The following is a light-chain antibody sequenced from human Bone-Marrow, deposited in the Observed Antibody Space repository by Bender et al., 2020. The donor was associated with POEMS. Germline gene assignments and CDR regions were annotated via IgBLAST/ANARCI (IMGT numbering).Light chain of an antibody. V-gene: IGLV1-44*01. CDR1: SSNIGAHA. J-gene: IGLJ1*01. CDR3: CSYAGSSTYV. Sequence: QSVLTQPPSASGTPGQRVTISCSGGSSNIGAHAVNWYQHLPGTAPKLLIYSSHRRPSGVSNRFSGSKSGNTASLTISGLQAEDDTDYYCCSYAGSSTYVFGTGTKVTVL. CDR2: SSH.